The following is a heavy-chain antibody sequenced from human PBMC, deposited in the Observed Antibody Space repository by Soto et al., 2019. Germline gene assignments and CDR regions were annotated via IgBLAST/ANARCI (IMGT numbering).Heavy chain of an antibody. V-gene: IGHV1-69*13. D-gene: IGHD3-22*01. CDR1: GGTFSSYA. CDR3: ASPYYYDSRGYSYYFDY. CDR2: IIPIFGTA. Sequence: SVKVSCKASGGTFSSYAISWVRQAPGQGLEWMGGIIPIFGTANYAQKFQGRVTITADESTSTAYMEMSSLRSEDTAVYYCASPYYYDSRGYSYYFDYWGQGTLVTVSS. J-gene: IGHJ4*02.